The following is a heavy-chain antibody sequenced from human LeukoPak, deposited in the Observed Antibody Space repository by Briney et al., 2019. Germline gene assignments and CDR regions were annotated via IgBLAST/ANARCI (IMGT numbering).Heavy chain of an antibody. J-gene: IGHJ5*02. V-gene: IGHV3-21*01. CDR3: PRLEGSGKLGWFDP. D-gene: IGHD3-10*01. CDR2: ISSSSSYI. Sequence: PGGSLRLSCAASGFTFSSYSMNWVRQAPGKGLHSLSSISSSSSYIYYADSVKGRFTISRDNAKNSLYLQMSSLRAEDTAVYYCPRLEGSGKLGWFDPWGQGTLVTVSS. CDR1: GFTFSSYS.